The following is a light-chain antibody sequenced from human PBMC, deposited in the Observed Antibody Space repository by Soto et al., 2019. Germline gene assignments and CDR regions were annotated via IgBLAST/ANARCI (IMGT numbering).Light chain of an antibody. Sequence: EIVLTQSPGTLSLSPGERATLSCRASQSVTSYYLAWYQQKPGQAPRLLIYGASRRATDIPDRFSGSGSGTDFTLTISRLEPEDFAVYYCQLYANSSYTFGQGTKPEIK. V-gene: IGKV3-20*01. CDR2: GAS. J-gene: IGKJ2*01. CDR3: QLYANSSYT. CDR1: QSVTSYY.